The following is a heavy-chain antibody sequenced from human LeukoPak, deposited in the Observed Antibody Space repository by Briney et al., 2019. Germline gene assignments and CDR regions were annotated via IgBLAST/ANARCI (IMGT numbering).Heavy chain of an antibody. CDR3: ARENYDILTGYYYWFDP. CDR2: IYYSGST. Sequence: SETLSLTCTVSGGSISSYYWSWIRQPPGKGLDWIGYIYYSGSTNYNHSLKSRVTISVDTSKNQFSLKLSSVTAADTAVYYCARENYDILTGYYYWFDPWGQGTLVTVSS. J-gene: IGHJ5*02. D-gene: IGHD3-9*01. V-gene: IGHV4-59*13. CDR1: GGSISSYY.